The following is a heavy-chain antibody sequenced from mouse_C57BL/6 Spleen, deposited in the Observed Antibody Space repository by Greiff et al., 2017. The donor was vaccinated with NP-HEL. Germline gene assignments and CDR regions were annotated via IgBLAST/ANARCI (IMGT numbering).Heavy chain of an antibody. J-gene: IGHJ1*03. CDR1: GFTFSDFY. V-gene: IGHV7-1*01. CDR3: ARDAWGHYYGRGYFDV. Sequence: EVKLMESGGGLVQSGRSLRLSCATSGFTFSDFYMEWVRQAPGKGLEWIAASRNKANDYTTEYSASVKGRFIVSRETSQSILYLQMNALRAEDTAIYYCARDAWGHYYGRGYFDVWGTGTTVTVSS. CDR2: SRNKANDYTT. D-gene: IGHD1-1*01.